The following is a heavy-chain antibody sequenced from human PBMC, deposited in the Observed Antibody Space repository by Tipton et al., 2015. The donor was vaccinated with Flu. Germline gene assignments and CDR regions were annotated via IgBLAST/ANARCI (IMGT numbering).Heavy chain of an antibody. Sequence: LRLSCTVSGGSISSYYWSWIRQPAGKGLEWIGRIYTSGSTNYNPSLKSRVTMSVDTSKNQFSLKLSSVTAADTAVYYCARVIWGSSDADYYFDYWGQGTLVTFSS. CDR2: IYTSGST. V-gene: IGHV4-4*07. CDR1: GGSISSYY. D-gene: IGHD3-16*01. CDR3: ARVIWGSSDADYYFDY. J-gene: IGHJ4*02.